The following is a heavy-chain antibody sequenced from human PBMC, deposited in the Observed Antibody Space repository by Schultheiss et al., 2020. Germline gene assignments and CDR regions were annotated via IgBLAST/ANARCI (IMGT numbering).Heavy chain of an antibody. J-gene: IGHJ3*02. CDR3: ARHRAGPGAFDI. Sequence: SETLSLTCSVSGGSMSSYYWNWIRQPPGKGLEWIGYIFYSGSTNYNPSLRSRVTISVDTSKSQFSLKLSSVTAADTAVYYCARHRAGPGAFDIWGQGTTVTVSS. CDR2: IFYSGST. V-gene: IGHV4-59*08. CDR1: GGSMSSYY. D-gene: IGHD6-19*01.